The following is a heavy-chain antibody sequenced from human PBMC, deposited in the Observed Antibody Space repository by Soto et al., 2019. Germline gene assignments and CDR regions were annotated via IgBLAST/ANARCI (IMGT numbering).Heavy chain of an antibody. CDR3: ARLSTVTTQDY. J-gene: IGHJ4*02. Sequence: QVQLQQWGAGLLKPSETLSLTCAVYGGSFSGYYWSWIRQPPGKGLEWIGEINHSGSTNYNPSLKSRVTISVDTYKNQFSLKLSSVTAADTAVYYCARLSTVTTQDYWGQGTLVTVSS. D-gene: IGHD4-17*01. CDR1: GGSFSGYY. V-gene: IGHV4-34*01. CDR2: INHSGST.